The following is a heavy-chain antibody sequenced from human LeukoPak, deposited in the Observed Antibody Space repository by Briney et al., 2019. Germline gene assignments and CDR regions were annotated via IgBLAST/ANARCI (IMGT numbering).Heavy chain of an antibody. V-gene: IGHV4-59*11. CDR3: AREYCDHVRKHYYYYYMDV. D-gene: IGHD4-17*01. J-gene: IGHJ6*03. CDR1: EGCISSQC. CDR2: IYYSGST. Sequence: PSDTLNVTCTVSEGCISSQCWSWMRQPPGKELEWIGYIYYSGSTNYNPSLKSRVTISVDTSKNQFSLKLSSVTAADTAVYYCAREYCDHVRKHYYYYYMDVWGKGTTVTVSS.